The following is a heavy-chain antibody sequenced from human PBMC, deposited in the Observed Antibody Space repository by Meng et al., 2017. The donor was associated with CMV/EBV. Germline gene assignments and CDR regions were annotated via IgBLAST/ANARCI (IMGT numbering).Heavy chain of an antibody. CDR2: IIPIFGTA. CDR1: GGTFSSYA. J-gene: IGHJ6*02. Sequence: SVKVSCKASGGTFSSYAISWLRQAPGQGLEWMGGIIPIFGTANYAQKFQGRVTITTDESTSTAYMELSSLRSEDTAVYYCARGRSGSPMHYYYGMDVWGQGTTVTVSS. D-gene: IGHD3-10*01. CDR3: ARGRSGSPMHYYYGMDV. V-gene: IGHV1-69*05.